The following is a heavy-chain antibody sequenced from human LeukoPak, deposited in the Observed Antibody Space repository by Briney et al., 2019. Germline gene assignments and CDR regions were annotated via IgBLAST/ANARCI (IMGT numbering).Heavy chain of an antibody. V-gene: IGHV3-23*01. CDR2: ISGSGGST. J-gene: IGHJ1*01. CDR3: AKDPPHYYDSSGYYPKIQYFQH. D-gene: IGHD3-22*01. CDR1: GFIFGFSGEG. Sequence: GRSLTLFSPASGFIFGFSGEGRPRARQAPGKGLEWVSAISGSGGSTYYADSVKGRFTISRDNSKNTLYLQMNSLRAEDTAVYYCAKDPPHYYDSSGYYPKIQYFQHWGQGTLVTVSS.